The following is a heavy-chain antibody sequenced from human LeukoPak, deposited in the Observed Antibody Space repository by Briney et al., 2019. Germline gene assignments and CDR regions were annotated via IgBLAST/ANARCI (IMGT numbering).Heavy chain of an antibody. Sequence: GGSLRLSCAASGFTFSSYAMSWVRQAPGKGLEWVSAISGSGGSTYYADSVRGRFTISRDNSKNTLYLQMNSLRAEDTAVYYCARGPSGYHNTGGQGTLVTVSS. J-gene: IGHJ4*02. V-gene: IGHV3-23*01. D-gene: IGHD5-12*01. CDR2: ISGSGGST. CDR3: ARGPSGYHNT. CDR1: GFTFSSYA.